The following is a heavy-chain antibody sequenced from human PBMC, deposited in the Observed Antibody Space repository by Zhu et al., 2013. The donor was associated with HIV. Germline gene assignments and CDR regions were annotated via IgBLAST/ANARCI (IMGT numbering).Heavy chain of an antibody. CDR2: IIPMFDIT. D-gene: IGHD6-19*01. J-gene: IGHJ4*02. V-gene: IGHV1-69*15. CDR3: AGDGIRPSYSSGWYSPGDY. Sequence: QVQLVQSGAEVREPGSSVKVSCKASGGIFKNHPITWVRQAPGQGPVWMGRIIPMFDITDYAQTFQDRVTISADESTTSSYMELRSLKFEDTAVYYCAGDGIRPSYSSGWYSPGDYWGQGTLVTGLL. CDR1: GGIFKNHP.